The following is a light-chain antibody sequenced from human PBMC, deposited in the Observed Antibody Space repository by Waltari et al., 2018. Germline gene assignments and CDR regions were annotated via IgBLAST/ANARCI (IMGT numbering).Light chain of an antibody. CDR3: QQFNSYPWT. CDR1: QGISSA. CDR2: DAS. Sequence: AIQLTQSPSSLSASVGDRVTITCRASQGISSALPWYQQKPGKAPKLLIYDASSLESGVPSRFSGSGSGTDFTLTISSLQPEDFATYYCQQFNSYPWTFGQGTKVEIK. J-gene: IGKJ1*01. V-gene: IGKV1-13*02.